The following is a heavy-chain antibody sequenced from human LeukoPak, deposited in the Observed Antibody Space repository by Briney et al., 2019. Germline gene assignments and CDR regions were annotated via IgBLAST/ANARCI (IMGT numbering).Heavy chain of an antibody. CDR1: GFTFNSYG. Sequence: GGSLRLSCAASGFTFNSYGMHWVRQAPGKGLEWVSYIGSSGSTVYYADSVKGRFTISRDNAKNSLYMQMESLRDEDTAIYYCARDTLEYSNSPDALDIWGQGTMVTVSS. V-gene: IGHV3-48*02. CDR3: ARDTLEYSNSPDALDI. J-gene: IGHJ3*02. D-gene: IGHD4-23*01. CDR2: IGSSGSTV.